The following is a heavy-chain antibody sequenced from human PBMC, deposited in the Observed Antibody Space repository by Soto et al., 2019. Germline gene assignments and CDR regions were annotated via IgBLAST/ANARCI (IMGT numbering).Heavy chain of an antibody. D-gene: IGHD6-13*01. J-gene: IGHJ4*02. CDR2: IIPILGIA. CDR1: GGTFSSYT. Sequence: GASVKVSCKASGGTFSSYTISWVRQAPGQGLEWMGRIIPILGIANYAQKFQGRVTITADKSTSTAYMELSSLRSEDTAVYYCARGAGGSSWYTFDYWGQGTLVTVSS. V-gene: IGHV1-69*02. CDR3: ARGAGGSSWYTFDY.